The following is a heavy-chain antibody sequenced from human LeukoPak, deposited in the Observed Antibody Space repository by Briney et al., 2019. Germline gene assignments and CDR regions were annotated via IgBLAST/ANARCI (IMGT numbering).Heavy chain of an antibody. CDR1: GGSISSSSYY. Sequence: SETLSLTCTVSGGSISSSSYYWGWIRQPPGKGLEWIGSIYYSGSTYYNPSLKSRVTISVDTSKNQFSLKLSSVTAADTAVYYCARQGSRYQLLFIRDYYYYMDVWGKGTTVTISS. D-gene: IGHD2-2*01. J-gene: IGHJ6*03. V-gene: IGHV4-39*07. CDR3: ARQGSRYQLLFIRDYYYYMDV. CDR2: IYYSGST.